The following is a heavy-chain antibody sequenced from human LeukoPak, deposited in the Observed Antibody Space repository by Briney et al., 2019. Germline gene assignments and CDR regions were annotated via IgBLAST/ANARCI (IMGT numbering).Heavy chain of an antibody. CDR2: IKQDGSEK. J-gene: IGHJ3*02. CDR3: ARDGVTMVRGGYPPNAFDI. Sequence: GGSLRLSCAASGFTFGSYWMSWVRQAPGKGLEWVANIKQDGSEKYYVDSVKGRFTISRDNAKDSLYLQMNSLRAEDTAVYYCARDGVTMVRGGYPPNAFDIWGQGTMVTVSS. D-gene: IGHD3-10*01. V-gene: IGHV3-7*01. CDR1: GFTFGSYW.